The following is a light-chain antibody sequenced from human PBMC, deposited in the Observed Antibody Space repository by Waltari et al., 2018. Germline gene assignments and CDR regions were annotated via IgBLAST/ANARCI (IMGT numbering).Light chain of an antibody. CDR1: KLGDKF. CDR3: QAWDSTTVV. Sequence: SSALTQPPSVSVSPGQTASITCAGDKLGDKFAPWYQQKPGQPPVLVIYQDTKRPSGIPERFSGSNSGNTATLTISETQAMDEADYYCQAWDSTTVVFGGGTKLTVL. V-gene: IGLV3-1*01. CDR2: QDT. J-gene: IGLJ2*01.